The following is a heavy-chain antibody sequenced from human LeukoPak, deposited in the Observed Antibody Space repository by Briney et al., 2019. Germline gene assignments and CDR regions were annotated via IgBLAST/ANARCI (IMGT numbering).Heavy chain of an antibody. CDR1: GYTFTSYD. J-gene: IGHJ4*02. V-gene: IGHV1-8*01. D-gene: IGHD5-18*01. Sequence: GASVKVSCKASGYTFTSYDINWVRQATGQGLEWMGWMNPNSGNTGYAQKFQGRVTMTRDTSTSTVYMELSSLRSEDTAVYYCARSVYSYGYVGDYWGQGTLVTVSS. CDR2: MNPNSGNT. CDR3: ARSVYSYGYVGDY.